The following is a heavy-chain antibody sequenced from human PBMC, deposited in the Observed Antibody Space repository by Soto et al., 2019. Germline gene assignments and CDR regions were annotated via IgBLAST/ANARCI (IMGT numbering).Heavy chain of an antibody. D-gene: IGHD3-10*01. J-gene: IGHJ6*02. V-gene: IGHV3-74*01. CDR3: ARVYYRARTPLKDYGMDV. CDR1: GFTFSSYW. CDR2: INSDGSST. Sequence: GGSLRLSCAASGFTFSSYWMHWVRQAPGKGLVWVSRINSDGSSTSYADSVKGRFTISRDNAKNTLYLQMNSLRAEDTAVYYCARVYYRARTPLKDYGMDVWGQGTKVTVSS.